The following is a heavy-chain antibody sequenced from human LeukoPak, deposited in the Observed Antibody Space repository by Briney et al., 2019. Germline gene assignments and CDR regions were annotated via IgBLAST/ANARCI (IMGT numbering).Heavy chain of an antibody. CDR1: GFTFRSNT. V-gene: IGHV3-21*01. CDR3: AREDGSQYYYYGMDV. D-gene: IGHD3-10*01. CDR2: ISSSSSFI. Sequence: GSLRLSCAASGFTFRSNTMNWVRQAPGKGLEWVSSISSSSSFIYYADSVKGRFTISRDNAKNSLYLQMNSLRGDDTAVYYCAREDGSQYYYYGMDVWGQGTTVTVSS. J-gene: IGHJ6*01.